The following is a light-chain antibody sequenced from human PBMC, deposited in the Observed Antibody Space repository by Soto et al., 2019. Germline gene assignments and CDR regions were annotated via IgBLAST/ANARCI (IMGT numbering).Light chain of an antibody. Sequence: QSALTQPASVSGSPGQSITISCTGTSSDVGGFNSVSWYQLRPGTAPKLILYDVVDRPSGVSYRFSGSKSGNTASLTISGLQAADEADYFCSSYTSTMTNVFGSGTNHRP. CDR3: SSYTSTMTNV. V-gene: IGLV2-14*03. CDR1: SSDVGGFNS. CDR2: DVV. J-gene: IGLJ1*01.